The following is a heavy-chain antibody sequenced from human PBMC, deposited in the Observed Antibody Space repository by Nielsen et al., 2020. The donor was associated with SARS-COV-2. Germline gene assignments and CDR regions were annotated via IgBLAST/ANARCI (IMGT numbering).Heavy chain of an antibody. J-gene: IGHJ4*02. V-gene: IGHV4-38-2*02. CDR2: TYHSGNT. CDR3: ARDRGSSGYYYIVY. D-gene: IGHD3-22*01. Sequence: WIRQPPGEGLEWIGRTYHSGNTYYNPSLKSRVTISVDTSKNQFSLRLSSVTAADTAVYYCARDRGSSGYYYIVYWGQGALVTVSS.